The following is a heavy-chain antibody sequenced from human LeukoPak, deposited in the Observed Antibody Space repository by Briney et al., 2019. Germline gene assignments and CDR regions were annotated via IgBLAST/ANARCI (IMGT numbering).Heavy chain of an antibody. V-gene: IGHV3-30*19. D-gene: IGHD4-17*01. CDR1: GFSFSGHG. Sequence: GRSLRLSCAASGFSFSGHGMHWVRQAPGKGLEWVAVISYDGSNKYYADSVKGRFTISRDNSKNTLYLQMNSLRAEDTAVYYCARAVTRPYNWFDPWGQGTLVTVSS. J-gene: IGHJ5*02. CDR2: ISYDGSNK. CDR3: ARAVTRPYNWFDP.